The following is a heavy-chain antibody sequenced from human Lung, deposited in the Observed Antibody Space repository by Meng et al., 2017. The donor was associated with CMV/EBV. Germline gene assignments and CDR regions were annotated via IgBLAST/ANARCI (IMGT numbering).Heavy chain of an antibody. J-gene: IGHJ6*02. CDR2: IIPIFGTA. V-gene: IGHV1-69*05. CDR3: ARGGYQLLVYYYYYGMDV. CDR1: GGTFSSYD. D-gene: IGHD2-2*01. Sequence: SVXVSXXASGGTFSSYDISWVRQAPGQGLEWMGGIIPIFGTANYAQKFQGRVTITTDESTSTAYMELSSLRSEDTAVYYSARGGYQLLVYYYYYGMDVWGQGTTVTVSS.